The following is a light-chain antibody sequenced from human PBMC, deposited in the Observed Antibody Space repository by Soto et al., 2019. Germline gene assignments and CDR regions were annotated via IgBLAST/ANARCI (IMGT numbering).Light chain of an antibody. Sequence: QSVLTQPASVSGSPGHSITISCTGTSSDVGGYKYVSWYQQHPGKAPKVMIYEVSNRPSGVSNRFSGSKSGNTASLTISGLQAEDEADYYCSSYTNSRTLVFGGGTKLTVL. CDR2: EVS. J-gene: IGLJ3*02. V-gene: IGLV2-14*01. CDR1: SSDVGGYKY. CDR3: SSYTNSRTLV.